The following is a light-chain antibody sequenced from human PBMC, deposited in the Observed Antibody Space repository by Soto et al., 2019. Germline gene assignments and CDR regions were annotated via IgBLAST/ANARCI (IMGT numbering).Light chain of an antibody. V-gene: IGKV4-1*01. CDR3: QQYYSTPPALT. CDR1: QSVLYSSNNRNY. J-gene: IGKJ4*01. Sequence: DIVMTQSPDSLAVSLGERATINCKSSQSVLYSSNNRNYLAWYQQKPGQPPKLLIYWASTRASGVPDRFSGSGSGTDFTLTISSLQAEDVAVYYCQQYYSTPPALTFGGGTKVDIK. CDR2: WAS.